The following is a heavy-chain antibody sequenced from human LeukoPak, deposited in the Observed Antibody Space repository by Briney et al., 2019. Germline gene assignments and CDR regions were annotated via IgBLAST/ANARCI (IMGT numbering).Heavy chain of an antibody. Sequence: PGRSLRLSCAASGFTFSSYCLHWVRQAPGKGLEWVATISYDGSDKYYVDSVKGRFTISRDNSKNTLYLQMNSLRAEDTAVYYCAKDRAYYYDSSGYYLDYWGQGTLVTVSS. J-gene: IGHJ4*02. CDR2: ISYDGSDK. D-gene: IGHD3-22*01. CDR1: GFTFSSYC. CDR3: AKDRAYYYDSSGYYLDY. V-gene: IGHV3-30*04.